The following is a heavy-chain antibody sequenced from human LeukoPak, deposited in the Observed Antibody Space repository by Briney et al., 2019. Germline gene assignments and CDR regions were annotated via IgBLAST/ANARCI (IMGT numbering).Heavy chain of an antibody. J-gene: IGHJ4*02. CDR3: ARTLRLGELWD. Sequence: SETLSLTCTVSGGPISNNFYYWGWIRQPPGKGLEWIGSIYYSGSTSYNPSLQSRVTVSIDTSNSQLSLSLTSVTAADTAVYYCARTLRLGELWDWGQGSLVTVSS. V-gene: IGHV4-39*01. D-gene: IGHD3-16*01. CDR2: IYYSGST. CDR1: GGPISNNFYY.